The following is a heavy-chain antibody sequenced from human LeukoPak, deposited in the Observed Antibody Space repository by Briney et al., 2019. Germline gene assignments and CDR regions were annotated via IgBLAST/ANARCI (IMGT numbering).Heavy chain of an antibody. CDR3: ATKGLLLWFGELLFPY. CDR2: ISGSGGST. CDR1: VFTFSSYA. J-gene: IGHJ4*02. V-gene: IGHV3-23*01. D-gene: IGHD3-10*01. Sequence: GGSLRLSCAASVFTFSSYAMSWVRQAPGKGLEWVSAISGSGGSTCYADSVKGRFTISRDNSKNTLYLQMNSLRAEDTALYYCATKGLLLWFGELLFPYWGQGTLVTVSS.